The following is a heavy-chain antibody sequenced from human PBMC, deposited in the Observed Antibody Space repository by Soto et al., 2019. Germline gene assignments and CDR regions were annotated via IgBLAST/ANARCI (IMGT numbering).Heavy chain of an antibody. D-gene: IGHD6-19*01. J-gene: IGHJ4*02. V-gene: IGHV3-23*01. CDR1: GFTFRYYD. Sequence: GGSLRLSCAASGFTFRYYDMFWVRQAPGKGPEWVSFVSTSGGRTEYADYVRGRFTISRDNAENTLSLQMNSLAVDDTAVYHCPRKRYATGWYYDQWGQGTLVTVSS. CDR3: PRKRYATGWYYDQ. CDR2: VSTSGGRT.